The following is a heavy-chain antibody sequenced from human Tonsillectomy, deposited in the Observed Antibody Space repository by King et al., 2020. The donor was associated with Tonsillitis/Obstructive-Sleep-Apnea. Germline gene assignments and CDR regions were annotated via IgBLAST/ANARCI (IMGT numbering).Heavy chain of an antibody. V-gene: IGHV4-59*01. D-gene: IGHD6-13*01. Sequence: QLQESGPGLVKPSETLSLTCTVSVGSISSYYWSWIRQPPGKGLEWIGYIYHSGSTNNNPSLKSRVTISVDTSKNQFSLKLSSVTAADTAVYYCARVIAAAGNSYYYYMDVWGKGTTVTVSS. CDR1: VGSISSYY. CDR3: ARVIAAAGNSYYYYMDV. CDR2: IYHSGST. J-gene: IGHJ6*03.